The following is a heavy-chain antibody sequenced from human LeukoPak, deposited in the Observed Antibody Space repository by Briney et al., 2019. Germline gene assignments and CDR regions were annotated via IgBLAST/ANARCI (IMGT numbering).Heavy chain of an antibody. D-gene: IGHD3-22*01. Sequence: GGFLRLSCAASGFTFSSYAMSWVRQAPGKGLEWVSAIGGGGGGTYYADSVKGRFTVSRDNSKNTLYLQVNSLRAEDTAVYYCAKSNSGYLRPFDYWGQGTLVTVSS. CDR1: GFTFSSYA. CDR2: IGGGGGGT. J-gene: IGHJ4*02. CDR3: AKSNSGYLRPFDY. V-gene: IGHV3-23*01.